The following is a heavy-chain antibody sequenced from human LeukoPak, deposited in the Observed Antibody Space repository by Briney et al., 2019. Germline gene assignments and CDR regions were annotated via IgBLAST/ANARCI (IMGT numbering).Heavy chain of an antibody. V-gene: IGHV3-30*02. Sequence: PGGSLKLSCAASGFSFGSYGMHWVRQAPGKGLEWVAFIRYDGGNKYYADSVKGRFTISRDNSKNTLYLQMNSLRAEDTAVYYCAKDWSWLQRQVRPDYWGQGTLVTVSS. J-gene: IGHJ4*02. CDR2: IRYDGGNK. CDR1: GFSFGSYG. D-gene: IGHD5-24*01. CDR3: AKDWSWLQRQVRPDY.